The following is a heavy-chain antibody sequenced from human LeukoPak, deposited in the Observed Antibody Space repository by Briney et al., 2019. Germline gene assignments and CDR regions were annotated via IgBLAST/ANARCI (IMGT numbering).Heavy chain of an antibody. Sequence: PSETLSLTCAVYGGSFTNYFWSWVRQSPGKGLEWIGEAADYGSVNYNPSLQSRVTISLDTSKNHFSLKVSSMTAADTAVYYCARRRVTVIVVSTFDSWGQGTLVTVSS. CDR3: ARRRVTVIVVSTFDS. CDR2: AADYGSV. CDR1: GGSFTNYF. D-gene: IGHD3-22*01. V-gene: IGHV4-34*01. J-gene: IGHJ4*02.